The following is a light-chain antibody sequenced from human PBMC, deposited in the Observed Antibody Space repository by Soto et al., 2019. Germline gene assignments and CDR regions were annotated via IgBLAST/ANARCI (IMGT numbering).Light chain of an antibody. CDR2: RAS. V-gene: IGKV3-20*01. Sequence: EIVLTQSPGTLSLSPGERATLSCRASQSVSSSYLAWYQQKPGQAPRLLLYRASSRATGIPDRFSGSGSGTDFTLTISRLEPEDFAVYYCQQYGSSPFTFGPGTKVDIK. CDR3: QQYGSSPFT. J-gene: IGKJ3*01. CDR1: QSVSSSY.